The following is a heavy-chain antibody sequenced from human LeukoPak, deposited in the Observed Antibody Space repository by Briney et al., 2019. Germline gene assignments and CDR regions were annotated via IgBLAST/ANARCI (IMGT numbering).Heavy chain of an antibody. V-gene: IGHV4-34*01. D-gene: IGHD6-6*01. CDR3: ASCSSSSGCDY. Sequence: SETLSLTCAVYGGSFSGYYWSWIRQPPGKGLEWIGEINHSGSTNYNPSLKSRVTISVDTSKNQFSLKLSSVTAADTAVYYCASCSSSSGCDYWGQGTLVTVSS. CDR1: GGSFSGYY. CDR2: INHSGST. J-gene: IGHJ4*02.